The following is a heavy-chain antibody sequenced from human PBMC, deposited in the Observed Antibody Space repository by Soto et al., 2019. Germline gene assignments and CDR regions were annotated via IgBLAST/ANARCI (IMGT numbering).Heavy chain of an antibody. J-gene: IGHJ5*02. CDR1: GGSISSSTHC. CDR3: ARTSYQVRAVVDWFDP. CDR2: IHYSGST. D-gene: IGHD2-2*01. Sequence: SETLSLTWTVSGGSISSSTHCWGWIRQPPGKGLEWIGTIHYSGSTYYDPSLKSRVTISVDTARNQFSLKLSSVTAADTAVYYCARTSYQVRAVVDWFDPWGQGTLVTVSS. V-gene: IGHV4-39*01.